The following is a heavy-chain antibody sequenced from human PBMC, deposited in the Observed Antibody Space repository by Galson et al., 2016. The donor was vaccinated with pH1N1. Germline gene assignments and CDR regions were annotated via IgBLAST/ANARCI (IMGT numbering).Heavy chain of an antibody. CDR2: IYAGDSDT. D-gene: IGHD1-1*01. CDR3: ARHVALDPPVEYSHMDV. CDR1: ENSFTTDW. Sequence: QSGAEVKKPGESLKISCKASENSFTTDWIGWVRQMPGKGLEWMGSIYAGDSDTRYSPSFQGLVTISVDTSIRTAYLQWSSLKASDTATYYCARHVALDPPVEYSHMDVWGKGTTVTVSS. V-gene: IGHV5-51*01. J-gene: IGHJ6*03.